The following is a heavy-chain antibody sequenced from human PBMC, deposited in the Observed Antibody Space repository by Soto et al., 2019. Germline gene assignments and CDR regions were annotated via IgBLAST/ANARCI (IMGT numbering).Heavy chain of an antibody. D-gene: IGHD3-16*01. Sequence: PGGSLRLSCAASGFTISSYWMHWVRQAPGKGLVWVSRINSDGSSTHYADSVKGRFTISRDNAKNTLYLQVHSLRAEDTAVYYGARGGTGSGYYYAMGVWGQGTTVPVSS. CDR1: GFTISSYW. V-gene: IGHV3-74*01. CDR3: ARGGTGSGYYYAMGV. J-gene: IGHJ6*02. CDR2: INSDGSST.